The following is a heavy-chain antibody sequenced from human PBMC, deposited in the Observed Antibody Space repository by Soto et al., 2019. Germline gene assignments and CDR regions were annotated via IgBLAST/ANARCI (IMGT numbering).Heavy chain of an antibody. Sequence: EVQLVESGGGLVQPGGSLRLSCAASGFDVSSNYMSWVRQAPGKGLEWVALIYSGGTTYYADSVKGRFTISRHSSKNTLYLQMTSLRVEDTADYYCAGRTYGWGPGKRVTVSA. CDR3: AGRTYG. CDR1: GFDVSSNY. CDR2: IYSGGTT. D-gene: IGHD4-17*01. V-gene: IGHV3-53*04. J-gene: IGHJ3*01.